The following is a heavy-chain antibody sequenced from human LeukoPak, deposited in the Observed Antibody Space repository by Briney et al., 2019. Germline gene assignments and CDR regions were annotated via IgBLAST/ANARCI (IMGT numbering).Heavy chain of an antibody. CDR2: ISDSGGST. D-gene: IGHD6-13*01. CDR1: GFTFSSYA. V-gene: IGHV3-23*01. Sequence: PGGSLRLSCAASGFTFSSYAVSWVRQAPGKGLAWVSAISDSGGSTQYADSVKGRFIISRDNSKNTLYLQMNSLRVEDTAVYYCAKGSSNWCDYYYFDYWGQGTLVTVSS. CDR3: AKGSSNWCDYYYFDY. J-gene: IGHJ4*02.